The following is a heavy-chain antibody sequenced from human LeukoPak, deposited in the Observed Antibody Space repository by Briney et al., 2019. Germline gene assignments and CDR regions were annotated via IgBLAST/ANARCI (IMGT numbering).Heavy chain of an antibody. CDR1: GYTFTGYY. CDR3: ARAVYYYGSGSYAPHTFDI. D-gene: IGHD3-10*01. CDR2: INPNSGGT. Sequence: GASVKVSCKASGYTFTGYYMHWVRQAPGQGLEWMGWINPNSGGTNYAQKFQGWVTMTRDTSISTAYMELSRLRSDDTAVYYCARAVYYYGSGSYAPHTFDIWGQGTMVTVSS. V-gene: IGHV1-2*04. J-gene: IGHJ3*02.